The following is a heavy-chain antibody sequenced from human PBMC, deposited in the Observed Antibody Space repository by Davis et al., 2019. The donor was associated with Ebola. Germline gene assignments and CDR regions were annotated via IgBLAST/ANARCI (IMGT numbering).Heavy chain of an antibody. CDR2: ISISISYI. CDR3: VGSKELLSRPYYYYYGMDV. J-gene: IGHJ6*02. Sequence: GGSLRLSCAASGFTFSSYGMHWVRQAPGKGLEWVSSISISISYIYYADSVKGRFTISRDNAKNSLYLQMNSLKTEDTAVYYCVGSKELLSRPYYYYYGMDVWGQGTTVTVSS. V-gene: IGHV3-21*04. CDR1: GFTFSSYG. D-gene: IGHD2-2*01.